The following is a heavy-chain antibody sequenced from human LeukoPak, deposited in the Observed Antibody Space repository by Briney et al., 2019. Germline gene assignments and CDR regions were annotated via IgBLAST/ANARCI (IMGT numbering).Heavy chain of an antibody. CDR3: ARGAYCSGGSCYWLYFDY. Sequence: ASVKVSCKASGYTFTGYYMHWVRQAPGQGLEWMGIINPSGGSTSYAQKFQGRVTMTRDTSTSTVYMELSSLRSEDTAVYYCARGAYCSGGSCYWLYFDYWGQGTLVTVSS. CDR1: GYTFTGYY. V-gene: IGHV1-46*01. J-gene: IGHJ4*02. CDR2: INPSGGST. D-gene: IGHD2-15*01.